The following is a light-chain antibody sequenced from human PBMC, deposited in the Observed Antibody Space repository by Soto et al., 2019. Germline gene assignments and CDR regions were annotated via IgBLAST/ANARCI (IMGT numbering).Light chain of an antibody. Sequence: QSVLTQPASLSGSPGQSISISCTGSSSDVGGYKFVSWYQQHPAKDPKLLIYGVNNRPSGVSNRFSGYKSGNTASLTISGLQAEAEATYFCSSYTSSATLVFGTGTKVTVL. J-gene: IGLJ1*01. CDR2: GVN. CDR1: SSDVGGYKF. V-gene: IGLV2-14*01. CDR3: SSYTSSATLV.